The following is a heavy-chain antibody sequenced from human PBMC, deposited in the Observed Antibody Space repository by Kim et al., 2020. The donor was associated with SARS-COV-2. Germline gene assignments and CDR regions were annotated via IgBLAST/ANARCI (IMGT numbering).Heavy chain of an antibody. CDR1: GYSISSGYY. CDR3: ARVGSGSYLID. V-gene: IGHV4-38-2*02. Sequence: SETLSLTCTVSGYSISSGYYWGWIRQPPGKGLEWIGSIYHSGSTYYNPSLKSRVTISVDTSKNQFSLKLSSVTAADTAVYYCARVGSGSYLIDWGQGTLVTVSS. J-gene: IGHJ4*02. D-gene: IGHD1-26*01. CDR2: IYHSGST.